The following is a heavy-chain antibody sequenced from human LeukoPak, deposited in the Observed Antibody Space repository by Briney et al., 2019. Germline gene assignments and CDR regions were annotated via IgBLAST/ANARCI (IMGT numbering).Heavy chain of an antibody. CDR3: ARAVPGIAAAGPSQFDY. CDR1: GGTFSSYA. J-gene: IGHJ4*02. Sequence: GASVKVSCKASGGTFSSYAISWVRQAPGQGLEWMGRIIPILGIANYAQKFQGRVTITADKSTSTAYMELSSLRSEDTAVYYCARAVPGIAAAGPSQFDYWGQGTLVTVSS. V-gene: IGHV1-69*04. D-gene: IGHD6-13*01. CDR2: IIPILGIA.